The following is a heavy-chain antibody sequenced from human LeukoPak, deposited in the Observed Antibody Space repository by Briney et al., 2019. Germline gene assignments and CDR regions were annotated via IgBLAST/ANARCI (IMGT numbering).Heavy chain of an antibody. Sequence: GASVKVSCKASGYTFTSYGISWVRQAPGQGLEWMGWISAYNGNTNYAQKLQGRVTMTTDTSTSTAYMELRSLRSDDTAVYYCARGPPRSSSSAVYYYYYMDVWGKGTTVTVSS. CDR2: ISAYNGNT. CDR1: GYTFTSYG. CDR3: ARGPPRSSSSAVYYYYYMDV. V-gene: IGHV1-18*01. D-gene: IGHD6-6*01. J-gene: IGHJ6*03.